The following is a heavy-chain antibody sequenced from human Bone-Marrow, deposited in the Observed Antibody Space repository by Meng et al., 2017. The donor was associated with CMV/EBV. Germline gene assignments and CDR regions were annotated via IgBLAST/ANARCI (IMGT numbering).Heavy chain of an antibody. CDR2: ISYDGSNK. CDR1: GFTFSSYA. J-gene: IGHJ6*02. D-gene: IGHD6-19*01. Sequence: LSLTCAASGFTFSSYAMHWVRQAPGKGLEWVAVISYDGSNKYYADSVKGRFTISRDNSKNTLYLQMNSLRAEDTAVYYCARDMSDGKPPSGWYSGFAGRGMDVWGQGTTVTVSS. CDR3: ARDMSDGKPPSGWYSGFAGRGMDV. V-gene: IGHV3-30-3*01.